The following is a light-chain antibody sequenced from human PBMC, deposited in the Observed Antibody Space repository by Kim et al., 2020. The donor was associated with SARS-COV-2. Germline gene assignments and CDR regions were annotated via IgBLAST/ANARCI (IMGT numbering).Light chain of an antibody. V-gene: IGLV3-21*03. CDR3: QVWDSSTDHRV. J-gene: IGLJ3*02. CDR1: NIQSKV. CDR2: DDG. Sequence: SYELTQPPSVSEAPGKTARITCGGNNIQSKVVHWYQQKPGQTPVLVVYDDGDRPSGIPDRFSGSNSGNTATLTIRRVEAGDEADYYCQVWDSSTDHRVFG.